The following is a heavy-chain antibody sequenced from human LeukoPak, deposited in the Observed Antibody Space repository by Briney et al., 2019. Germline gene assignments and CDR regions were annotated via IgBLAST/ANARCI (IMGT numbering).Heavy chain of an antibody. CDR1: GFTVSSNY. CDR3: ASLSYSSGWYDYYYMDV. J-gene: IGHJ6*03. CDR2: IYGGGST. Sequence: GGSLKLSCTASGFTVSSNYMSWVRQAPGKGLEWVSVIYGGGSTYYADSVKGRFTIPRDNSKNTLYLQMNSLRAEDTAVYYCASLSYSSGWYDYYYMDVWGKGTTVTISS. D-gene: IGHD6-19*01. V-gene: IGHV3-53*01.